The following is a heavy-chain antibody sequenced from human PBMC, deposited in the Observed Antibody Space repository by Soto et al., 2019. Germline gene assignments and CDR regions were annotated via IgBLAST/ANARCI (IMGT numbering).Heavy chain of an antibody. Sequence: GGSLRLSCAASGFTFSSYAMSWVRQAPGKGLEWVSAISGSGGSTYYADSVKGRFTISRDNSKNTLYLQMNSLRAEDTAVYYCAKALPPFYGSGSYSFFYYYYMDVWGKGTTVTVSS. CDR3: AKALPPFYGSGSYSFFYYYYMDV. V-gene: IGHV3-23*01. D-gene: IGHD3-10*01. J-gene: IGHJ6*03. CDR1: GFTFSSYA. CDR2: ISGSGGST.